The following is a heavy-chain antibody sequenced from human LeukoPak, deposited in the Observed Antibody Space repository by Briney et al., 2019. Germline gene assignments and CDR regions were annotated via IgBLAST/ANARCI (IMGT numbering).Heavy chain of an antibody. CDR2: IYYSGST. J-gene: IGHJ4*02. D-gene: IGHD2-8*02. CDR3: ARDTVYRFHYFDH. V-gene: IGHV4-59*01. Sequence: SETLSLTCTVSGGSISSYYWSWIRQPPGKGLEWIGYIYYSGSTNYNPSLKGRVTISVDTSKNQFSLKLSSVTAADTAVYYCARDTVYRFHYFDHWGQGTLVTVSS. CDR1: GGSISSYY.